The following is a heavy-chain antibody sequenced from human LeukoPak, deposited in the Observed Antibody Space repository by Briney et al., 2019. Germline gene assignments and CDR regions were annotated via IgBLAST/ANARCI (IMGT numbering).Heavy chain of an antibody. V-gene: IGHV3-30*02. CDR3: AGRLDCSSTSCYDY. CDR1: GFTFSSYG. CDR2: IRYDGSNK. J-gene: IGHJ4*02. D-gene: IGHD2-2*01. Sequence: GGSLRLSCAASGFTFSSYGMHWVRHAPGKGLEWVAFIRYDGSNKYYADSVKGRFTISRDNSKNTLYLQMNSLRAEDTAVYYCAGRLDCSSTSCYDYGGQGTLVTVSS.